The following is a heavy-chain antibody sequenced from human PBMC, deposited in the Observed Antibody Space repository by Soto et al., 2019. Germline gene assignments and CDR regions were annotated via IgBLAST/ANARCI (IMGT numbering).Heavy chain of an antibody. J-gene: IGHJ4*02. D-gene: IGHD2-2*01. CDR3: ARAFGSTMPSLF. CDR2: IYYTGTT. V-gene: IGHV4-39*07. Sequence: PSETLSLTCAVSGGSVTNINYFWAWIRQSPGKGLEWIANIYYTGTTFYNPSLRSRVSMTIDASKNRFSLNLSSVTAADTAVYYCARAFGSTMPSLFWGQGTLVTVSS. CDR1: GGSVTNINYF.